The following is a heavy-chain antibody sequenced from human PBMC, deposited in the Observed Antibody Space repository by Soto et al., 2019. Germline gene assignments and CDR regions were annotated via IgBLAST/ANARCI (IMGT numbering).Heavy chain of an antibody. D-gene: IGHD2-2*01. CDR2: ISAYNGNT. CDR3: ARDRCSSTSCYAGYYFDY. Sequence: QVQLVQSGAEVKKPGASVKVSCKASGYTVTSYGISWVRQAPGQGREWMGWISAYNGNTNYAQKLQGRVTMTTDTSTSTAYMDLRSLRSDDTAVYYCARDRCSSTSCYAGYYFDYWGQGTLVTVSS. CDR1: GYTVTSYG. V-gene: IGHV1-18*01. J-gene: IGHJ4*02.